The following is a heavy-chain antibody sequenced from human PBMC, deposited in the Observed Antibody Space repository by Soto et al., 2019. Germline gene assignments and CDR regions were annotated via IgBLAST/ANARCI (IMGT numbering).Heavy chain of an antibody. D-gene: IGHD6-6*01. Sequence: SVKVSCKASGGTFSSYAITWVRQAPGQGLEWMGGIIPIFGTANYAQKFQGRVTITADESTSTAYMELSSLRSEDTAVYYCASPSRSARYYYGYGMDVWSQGTTDTV. V-gene: IGHV1-69*13. CDR1: GGTFSSYA. CDR3: ASPSRSARYYYGYGMDV. CDR2: IIPIFGTA. J-gene: IGHJ6*02.